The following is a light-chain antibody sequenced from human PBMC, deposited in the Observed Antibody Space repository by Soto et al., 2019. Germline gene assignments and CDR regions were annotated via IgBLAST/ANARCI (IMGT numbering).Light chain of an antibody. J-gene: IGKJ1*01. Sequence: DIVLTQSPGTLSLSPGESAALSCRASQSVTSDYLVWYRQKPGQAPRLLIYAVSSRAAGIPDRFSGSGSGTDFTLTITRLEPEDSAVYYCQQHSSSPWTFGQGIRVEV. V-gene: IGKV3-20*01. CDR1: QSVTSDY. CDR3: QQHSSSPWT. CDR2: AVS.